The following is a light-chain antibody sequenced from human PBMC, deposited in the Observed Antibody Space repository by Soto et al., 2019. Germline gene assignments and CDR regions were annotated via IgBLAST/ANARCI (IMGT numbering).Light chain of an antibody. J-gene: IGLJ1*01. V-gene: IGLV2-11*01. CDR1: SSDVGGYNY. CDR3: CSYAGRYTYV. CDR2: DVR. Sequence: SALTQPRSVSGSPGQSVTISCTGTSSDVGGYNYVSWYQQHPGKAPKLMIYDVRKRPSGVPDRFSGSKSDNTTSLTISGLQAEDEADYYCCSYAGRYTYVFGTGTQLTVL.